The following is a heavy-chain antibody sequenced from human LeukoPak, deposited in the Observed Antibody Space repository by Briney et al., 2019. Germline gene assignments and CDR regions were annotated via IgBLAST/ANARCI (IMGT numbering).Heavy chain of an antibody. Sequence: SETLSLTCAVYGGSFSGYYWSWIRQPPGKGLEWIGKINHSGSTNYNPSLKSRVTISVDTSKNQFSLKLSSVTAADTAVYYCARGGGSYLSIWRHWFDPWGQGTLVTVSS. CDR1: GGSFSGYY. CDR2: INHSGST. V-gene: IGHV4-34*01. D-gene: IGHD1-26*01. J-gene: IGHJ5*02. CDR3: ARGGGSYLSIWRHWFDP.